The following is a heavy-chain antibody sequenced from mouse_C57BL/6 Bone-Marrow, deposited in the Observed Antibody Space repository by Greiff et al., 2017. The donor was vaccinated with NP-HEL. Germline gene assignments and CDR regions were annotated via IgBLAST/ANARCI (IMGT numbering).Heavy chain of an antibody. CDR1: GFTFSDYG. V-gene: IGHV5-17*01. CDR2: ISSGSSTI. D-gene: IGHD2-3*01. Sequence: EVQVVESGGGLVKPGGSLKLSCAASGFTFSDYGMHWVRQAPEKGLEWVAYISSGSSTIYYADTVKGRFTISRDNAKNTLFLQMTSLRSEDTAMYYCARDLYDGYPFAYWGQGTLVTVSA. J-gene: IGHJ3*01. CDR3: ARDLYDGYPFAY.